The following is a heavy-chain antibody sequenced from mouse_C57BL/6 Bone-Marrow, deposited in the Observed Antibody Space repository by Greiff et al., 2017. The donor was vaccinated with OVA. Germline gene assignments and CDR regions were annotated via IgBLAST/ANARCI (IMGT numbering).Heavy chain of an antibody. CDR2: IDPANGNT. CDR1: GFNIKNTY. V-gene: IGHV14-3*01. J-gene: IGHJ3*01. D-gene: IGHD2-5*01. CDR3: SRGSHSNPWFAY. Sequence: EVQLQQSVAELVRPGASVKLSCTASGFNIKNTYMHWVKQRPEQGLEWIGRIDPANGNTKYAPKFQGKATITADTSSNTAYPQLSSLTSADTAIYYCSRGSHSNPWFAYWGQGPLVTVSA.